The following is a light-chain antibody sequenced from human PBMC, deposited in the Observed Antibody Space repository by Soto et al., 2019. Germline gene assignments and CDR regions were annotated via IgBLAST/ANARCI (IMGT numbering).Light chain of an antibody. CDR3: QQSYNTPIA. CDR2: AAS. Sequence: DIQMTQSPSSLSASVGDRVTITCRASQSINRYLDWYQQKPGKAPKLLIYAASSLQSGVPSRFSGSRSGTDFTLTISSLQPDDFATYYCQQSYNTPIAFGQGTRLEIK. CDR1: QSINRY. V-gene: IGKV1-39*01. J-gene: IGKJ5*01.